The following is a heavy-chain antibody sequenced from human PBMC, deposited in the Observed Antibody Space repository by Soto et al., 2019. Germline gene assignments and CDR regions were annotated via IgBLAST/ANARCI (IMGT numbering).Heavy chain of an antibody. CDR2: IDWEDDK. CDR3: ALTVGGWRSTTPLDY. D-gene: IGHD1-1*01. V-gene: IGHV2-70*04. J-gene: IGHJ4*02. CDR1: GFSLSTSGMR. Sequence: SGPTLVNPTQTLTLTCSFFGFSLSTSGMRGHWFRQPPGKALEWLARIDWEDDKFYSASLKARLSISRDTSKDQVVLTMTNMDPVDTAAYFCALTVGGWRSTTPLDYWGQGXLLTVSS.